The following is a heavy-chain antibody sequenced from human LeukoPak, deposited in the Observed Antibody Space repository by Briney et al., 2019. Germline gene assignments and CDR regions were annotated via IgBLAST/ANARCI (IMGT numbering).Heavy chain of an antibody. CDR1: GGTFSSYA. Sequence: SVKVSCKASGGTFSSYAISWVRQAPGQGLEWMGRIIPILGIANYAQKFQGRVTITADKSTSTAYMELSSLRSEDTAVYYCARARSMITFGGVILYYYGMDVWGQGTTVTVSS. D-gene: IGHD3-16*01. CDR2: IIPILGIA. V-gene: IGHV1-69*04. CDR3: ARARSMITFGGVILYYYGMDV. J-gene: IGHJ6*02.